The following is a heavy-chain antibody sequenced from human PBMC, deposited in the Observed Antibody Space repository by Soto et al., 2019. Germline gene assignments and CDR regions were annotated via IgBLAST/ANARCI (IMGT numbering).Heavy chain of an antibody. CDR3: ARSVITIFGVVIANFDY. Sequence: WASVKVSCKASGGTFSSYAISWVRQAPGQGLEWMGGIIPIFGTANYAQKFQGRVTITADESTSTAYMELSSLRSEDTAVYYCARSVITIFGVVIANFDYWGQGTLVTVSS. CDR1: GGTFSSYA. V-gene: IGHV1-69*13. CDR2: IIPIFGTA. D-gene: IGHD3-3*01. J-gene: IGHJ4*02.